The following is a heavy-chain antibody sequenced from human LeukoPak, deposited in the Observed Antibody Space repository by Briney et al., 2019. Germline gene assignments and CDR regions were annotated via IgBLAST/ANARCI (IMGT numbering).Heavy chain of an antibody. CDR2: ISAYNGNT. CDR1: GYTFTSYY. CDR3: ARDLGMATTNMNAFDI. J-gene: IGHJ3*02. V-gene: IGHV1-18*04. D-gene: IGHD5-24*01. Sequence: ASVKVSCKASGYTFTSYYIHWVRQAPGQGLEWMGWISAYNGNTNYAQKLQGRVTMTTDTSTSTAYMELRSLRSDDTAVYYCARDLGMATTNMNAFDIWGQGTMVTVSS.